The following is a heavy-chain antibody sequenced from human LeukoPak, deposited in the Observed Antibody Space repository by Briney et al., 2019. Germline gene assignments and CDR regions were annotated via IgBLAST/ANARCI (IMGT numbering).Heavy chain of an antibody. CDR2: IRYDGSNK. CDR1: GFTFSSYG. CDR3: AKGKVTIFGVVIIRPSWFDP. D-gene: IGHD3-3*01. Sequence: GGSLRLSCAASGFTFSSYGMHWVRQAPGKGLEWVAFIRYDGSNKYYAGSVKGRFTISRDNSKNTLYLQMNSLRAEDTAVYYCAKGKVTIFGVVIIRPSWFDPWGQGTLVTVSS. V-gene: IGHV3-30*02. J-gene: IGHJ5*02.